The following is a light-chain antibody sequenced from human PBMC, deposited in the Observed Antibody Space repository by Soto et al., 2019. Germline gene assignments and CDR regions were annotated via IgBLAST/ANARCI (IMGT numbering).Light chain of an antibody. CDR2: LGS. V-gene: IGKV2-28*01. CDR3: MQVQHTPFS. J-gene: IGKJ3*01. Sequence: DIVMTQSPPSLSVTPGEPASISCRSSQSLLHSDGYTYVDWYVQRPGQSPQLLIYLGSNRAYGVPHRVSGSRSSIDFTLKISKVESEEVGIYYCMQVQHTPFSFCHGTKVDFK. CDR1: QSLLHSDGYTY.